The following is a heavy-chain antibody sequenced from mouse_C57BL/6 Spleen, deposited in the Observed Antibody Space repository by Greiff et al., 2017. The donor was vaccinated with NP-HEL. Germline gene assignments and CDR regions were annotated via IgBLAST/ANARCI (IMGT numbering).Heavy chain of an antibody. CDR3: ARPMVTSYYYAMDY. J-gene: IGHJ4*01. D-gene: IGHD2-2*01. Sequence: EVKVVESGGGLVKPGGSLKLSCAASGFTFSDYGMHWVRQAPEKGLEWVAYISSGSSTIYYADTVTGRFTISRDNAKYTLFLQMNSLRSEDTAMYYCARPMVTSYYYAMDYWGQGTSVTVSS. V-gene: IGHV5-17*01. CDR1: GFTFSDYG. CDR2: ISSGSSTI.